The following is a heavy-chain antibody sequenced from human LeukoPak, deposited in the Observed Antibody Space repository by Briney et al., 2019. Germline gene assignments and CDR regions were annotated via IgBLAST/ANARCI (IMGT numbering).Heavy chain of an antibody. D-gene: IGHD3-10*01. CDR1: GYSFTSYW. Sequence: GESLKISCKGSGYSFTSYWIGWVRQMPGKGLEWMGIIYPGDSDTRYSPSFQGQVTISADKSISTAYLQWSSLKASDTAMYYCARGQYGSGSYYTFPNWFDPWGQGTLVTVSS. CDR3: ARGQYGSGSYYTFPNWFDP. CDR2: IYPGDSDT. J-gene: IGHJ5*02. V-gene: IGHV5-51*01.